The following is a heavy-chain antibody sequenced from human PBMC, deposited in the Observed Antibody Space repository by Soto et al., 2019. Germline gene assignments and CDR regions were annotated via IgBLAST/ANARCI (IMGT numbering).Heavy chain of an antibody. CDR1: GGSISSYY. D-gene: IGHD6-19*01. CDR2: IYYSGST. Sequence: QVQLQESGPGLVKPSETLSLTCTVSGGSISSYYWSWIRQPPGKGLEWIGYIYYSGSTNYNPSLKSRVTISVDTSKNQFSLKLSSVTAADTAVYYWARVQWLGYYFAYWGQGTLVTVSS. J-gene: IGHJ4*02. V-gene: IGHV4-59*01. CDR3: ARVQWLGYYFAY.